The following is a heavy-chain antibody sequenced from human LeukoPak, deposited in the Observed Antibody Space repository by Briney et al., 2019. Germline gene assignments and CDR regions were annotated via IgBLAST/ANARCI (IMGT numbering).Heavy chain of an antibody. CDR1: GGSFSGYY. Sequence: PSETLSLTCAVYGGSFSGYYWSWIRQPPGKGLEWIGEINHSGSTNYNPSLKSRVTISVDTSKNQFSLKLSSVTAADTAAYYCARGRRGLRYCSSTSCQGYFDYWGQGTLVTVSS. D-gene: IGHD2-2*01. CDR2: INHSGST. J-gene: IGHJ4*02. CDR3: ARGRRGLRYCSSTSCQGYFDY. V-gene: IGHV4-34*01.